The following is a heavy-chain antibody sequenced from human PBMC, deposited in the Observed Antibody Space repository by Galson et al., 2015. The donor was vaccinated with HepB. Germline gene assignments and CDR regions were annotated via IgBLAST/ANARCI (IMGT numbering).Heavy chain of an antibody. CDR3: AKDRHLDGSSWPFDY. Sequence: SLRLSCAASGFTFSSYAMSWVRQAPGKGLEWVSGISGSGGTTYYADSVKGRFVISRDNSKKTLYLQMYSLRAEDTAVYYCAKDRHLDGSSWPFDYWGQGTLVTVSS. V-gene: IGHV3-23*01. J-gene: IGHJ4*02. CDR1: GFTFSSYA. CDR2: ISGSGGTT. D-gene: IGHD6-13*01.